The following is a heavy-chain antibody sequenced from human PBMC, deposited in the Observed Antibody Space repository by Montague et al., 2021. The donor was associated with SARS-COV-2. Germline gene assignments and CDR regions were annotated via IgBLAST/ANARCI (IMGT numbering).Heavy chain of an antibody. J-gene: IGHJ2*01. CDR2: INYSGKT. V-gene: IGHV4-39*01. D-gene: IGHD6-19*01. CDR3: ARRAQWQLSWFFDL. CDR1: GGSISSGTYY. Sequence: SGTLSLTCTVSGGSISSGTYYWGWVRQPPGKGLEWIGTINYSGKTYYNPSLKSRVTISVDTSKNQSSLKVTSVTAADTAVYYCARRAQWQLSWFFDLWGRGTLVTVSS.